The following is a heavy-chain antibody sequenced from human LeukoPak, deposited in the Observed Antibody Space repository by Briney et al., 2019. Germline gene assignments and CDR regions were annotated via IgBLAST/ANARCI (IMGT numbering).Heavy chain of an antibody. CDR2: IYSGGST. Sequence: GGSLRVSCAASGFTVSSNYVSWVRQAPGKGLEWVSVIYSGGSTYYADSVKGRFTISRDNSKNTLYLQMNSLRAEDTAVYYCARDRDGYNLGYYYYYGMDVWGQGTTVTVSS. V-gene: IGHV3-66*01. J-gene: IGHJ6*02. CDR3: ARDRDGYNLGYYYYYGMDV. CDR1: GFTVSSNY. D-gene: IGHD5-24*01.